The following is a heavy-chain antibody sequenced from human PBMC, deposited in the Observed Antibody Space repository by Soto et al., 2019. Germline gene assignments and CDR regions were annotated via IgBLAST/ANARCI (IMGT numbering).Heavy chain of an antibody. D-gene: IGHD3-10*01. Sequence: PGGSHRLSCTASGFNFRSYAMSWVRQAPGKGLEWVSAISGSGGSTYYADSVKGRFTISRDNSKNTLYLQMNSLRAEDTAVYYCAKNKRVSGNNWFDPWGQGTLVTVSS. V-gene: IGHV3-23*01. CDR1: GFNFRSYA. CDR2: ISGSGGST. J-gene: IGHJ5*02. CDR3: AKNKRVSGNNWFDP.